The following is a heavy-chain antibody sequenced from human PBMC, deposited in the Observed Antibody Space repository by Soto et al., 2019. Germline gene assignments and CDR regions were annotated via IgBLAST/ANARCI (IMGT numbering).Heavy chain of an antibody. D-gene: IGHD3-22*01. CDR3: ARVRYARSGFDH. V-gene: IGHV4-4*02. J-gene: IGHJ4*02. CDR1: GDSISRSHW. Sequence: QVQLQESGPGLVRPSGALSVTCAVSGDSISRSHWWSWVRQSPGKGLEWIGEISHSGITNYNPSLKSRVTSSGYKSKTQLSLKLTSVSAADTAVYYCARVRYARSGFDHWGQGTLVSVS. CDR2: ISHSGIT.